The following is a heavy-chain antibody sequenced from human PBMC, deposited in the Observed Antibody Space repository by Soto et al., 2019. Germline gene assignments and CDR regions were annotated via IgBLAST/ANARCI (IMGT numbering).Heavy chain of an antibody. V-gene: IGHV4-39*01. Sequence: SETLSLTCTVSGGSIRVQGYYWTWIRQTPGKGLEWVGSSYYSGTSYFNPALKGRVTISVDTSTNQFSLRLTSVTAADTAVYYCTRRYNWNDYYFDPWGQGTLVTVSS. CDR2: SYYSGTS. D-gene: IGHD1-20*01. CDR3: TRRYNWNDYYFDP. J-gene: IGHJ5*02. CDR1: GGSIRVQGYY.